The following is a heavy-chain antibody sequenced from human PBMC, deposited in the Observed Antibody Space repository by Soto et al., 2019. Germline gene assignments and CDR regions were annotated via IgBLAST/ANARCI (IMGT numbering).Heavy chain of an antibody. D-gene: IGHD2-21*01. V-gene: IGHV1-2*02. J-gene: IGHJ6*02. CDR1: GYTFTAYY. Sequence: QVQLVQSGAEVKAPGDSVRVSCEASGYTFTAYYIHWVRQVPGQGLEWMGWINTKFGDTTYAQDFQGGVTMTRDMSISTVYKELSRLLSDDTAIYNCARKMVYFGGPGSGKGHVVWGQGTTVTVFS. CDR3: ARKMVYFGGPGSGKGHVV. CDR2: INTKFGDT.